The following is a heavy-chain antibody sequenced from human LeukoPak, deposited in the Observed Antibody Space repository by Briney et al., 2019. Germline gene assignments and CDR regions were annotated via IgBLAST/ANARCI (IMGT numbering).Heavy chain of an antibody. CDR3: ARNYGSPDY. CDR1: GFTFSGHW. D-gene: IGHD3-10*01. J-gene: IGHJ4*02. Sequence: PGGSLRLSCAASGFTFSGHWMSWVRQAPGKGLEWVANINQDGSGKYYVDSVKGRFTISRDNAKSSLYLQMNSLEAEDTALYYCARNYGSPDYWGQGTLVTVSS. CDR2: INQDGSGK. V-gene: IGHV3-7*05.